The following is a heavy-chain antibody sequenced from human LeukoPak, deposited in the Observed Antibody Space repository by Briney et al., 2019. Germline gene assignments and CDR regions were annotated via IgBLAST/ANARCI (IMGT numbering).Heavy chain of an antibody. V-gene: IGHV3-9*01. D-gene: IGHD3-9*01. J-gene: IGHJ4*02. CDR3: AKGSYYDILTGYYEFDY. Sequence: PGGSLSLSSAASGFTFDYYAMHWVRPAPGKGLAWVSGITWNSGSIGYADSVKGRFTISRDNAKNSLYLQMNSLRAEDTVLYYCAKGSYYDILTGYYEFDYWGQGTLVTVSS. CDR1: GFTFDYYA. CDR2: ITWNSGSI.